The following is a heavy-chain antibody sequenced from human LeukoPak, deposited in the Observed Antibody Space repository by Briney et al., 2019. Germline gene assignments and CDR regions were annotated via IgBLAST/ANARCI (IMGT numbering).Heavy chain of an antibody. Sequence: GGSLRLSCAASGFTFSSHWMHWVRQAPGKGLEWVSAISGSGDSTSYADSVKGRFTISRDNSKNTLYLHMNSLRAEDLAVYYCATADGYNYNPSFDYWGQGTLVTVSS. CDR3: ATADGYNYNPSFDY. J-gene: IGHJ4*02. CDR1: GFTFSSHW. D-gene: IGHD5-24*01. CDR2: ISGSGDST. V-gene: IGHV3-23*01.